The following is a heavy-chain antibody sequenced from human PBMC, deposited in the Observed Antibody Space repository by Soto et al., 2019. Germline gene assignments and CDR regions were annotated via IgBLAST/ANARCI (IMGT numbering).Heavy chain of an antibody. CDR1: GYTFTSYD. Sequence: ASVKVSCKASGYTFTSYDINWVRQATGQGLEWMGWMNPNSGNTAYAQKFQGRVTMTRNTSISTAYMELSSLRSEDTAVYYCAREAVSSLQLWGQGTLVTVSS. J-gene: IGHJ1*01. V-gene: IGHV1-8*01. CDR2: MNPNSGNT. CDR3: AREAVSSLQL.